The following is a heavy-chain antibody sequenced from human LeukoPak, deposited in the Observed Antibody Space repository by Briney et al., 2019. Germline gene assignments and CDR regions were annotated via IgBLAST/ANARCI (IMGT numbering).Heavy chain of an antibody. CDR2: IYPGDSDT. CDR3: ARQGAGSGWYYAFDY. D-gene: IGHD6-19*01. V-gene: IGHV5-51*01. J-gene: IGHJ4*02. CDR1: GYSFTSYW. Sequence: GESLKISCKGSGYSFTSYWIGWVRQMPGKGLEWMGIIYPGDSDTRYSTSFQGQVTISADKSISTAYLQWSSLKASDTAMYYCARQGAGSGWYYAFDYWGQGTLVTVSS.